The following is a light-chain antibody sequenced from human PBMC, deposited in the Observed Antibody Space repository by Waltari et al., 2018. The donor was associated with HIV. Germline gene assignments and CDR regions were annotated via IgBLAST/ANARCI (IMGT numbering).Light chain of an antibody. Sequence: DIVMTQSPLSLPVTPGEPASISCRSSQSLLHSNGYNYLDWYLQKPGQSPQLLIYLGANRASGVPDRFSGSGSVTDVTLKISRVEAEDVGVYYCMQALQTQYTFGQGTKLEIK. J-gene: IGKJ2*01. V-gene: IGKV2-28*01. CDR2: LGA. CDR1: QSLLHSNGYNY. CDR3: MQALQTQYT.